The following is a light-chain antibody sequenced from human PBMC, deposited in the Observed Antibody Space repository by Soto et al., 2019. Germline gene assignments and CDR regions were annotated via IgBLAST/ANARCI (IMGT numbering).Light chain of an antibody. CDR1: QSVSSN. CDR3: QQYNNWPPWT. V-gene: IGKV3-15*01. CDR2: GAS. Sequence: EIVMTHSPATLSVSPGERATLSCRASQSVSSNLAWYQQKPGQAPRLLIYGASTRATGIPARFSGSGSGTEFTITISSLQSEDFAVYYCQQYNNWPPWTFGQGNKVEIK. J-gene: IGKJ1*01.